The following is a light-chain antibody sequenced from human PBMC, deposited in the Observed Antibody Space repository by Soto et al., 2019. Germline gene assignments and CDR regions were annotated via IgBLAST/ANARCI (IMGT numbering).Light chain of an antibody. CDR2: AAS. Sequence: AVRRTQSPSSRSASTGDRVLLTRRASQGISSYLAWYQQKPWKAPKLMIYAASTLQSGVPSRFSGSGSGTDFTLTISCLQSEDFATYYCQHLKSYPTWTFGQGTKGDIK. J-gene: IGKJ1*01. CDR3: QHLKSYPTWT. CDR1: QGISSY. V-gene: IGKV1-8*01.